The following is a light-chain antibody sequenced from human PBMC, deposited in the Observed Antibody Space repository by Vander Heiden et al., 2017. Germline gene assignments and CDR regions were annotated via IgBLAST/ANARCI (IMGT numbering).Light chain of an antibody. CDR1: PTIGDW. CDR2: ATS. J-gene: IGKJ4*01. Sequence: DKQITQPPSSPSASVGDRDDIPCRASPTIGDWVAWYQQKPGMASKPLIYATSTLESGLPTRFSGTASGTYFSLTISHLPPEDFATYYCQQYDTFPPTFGAGTKMEV. V-gene: IGKV1D-16*01. CDR3: QQYDTFPPT.